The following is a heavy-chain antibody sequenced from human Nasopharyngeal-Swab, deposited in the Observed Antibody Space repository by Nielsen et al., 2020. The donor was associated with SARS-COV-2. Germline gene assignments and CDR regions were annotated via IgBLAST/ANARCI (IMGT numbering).Heavy chain of an antibody. CDR2: INQDGGEE. D-gene: IGHD3-16*01. J-gene: IGHJ3*01. V-gene: IGHV3-7*01. CDR3: ARDWGRAFDV. Sequence: GGSLRLSCAASGFTLSYQWMGWVRQAPGKGLQWVADINQDGGEEVYVDSVKGRFTISRDNAKNSLYLQMNSLRAEDTAIYYCARDWGRAFDVWSQGTMVTVSS. CDR1: GFTLSYQW.